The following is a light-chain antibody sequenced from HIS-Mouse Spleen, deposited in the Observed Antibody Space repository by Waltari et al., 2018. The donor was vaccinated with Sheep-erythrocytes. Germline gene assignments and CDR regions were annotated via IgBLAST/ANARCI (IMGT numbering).Light chain of an antibody. V-gene: IGLV2-23*01. CDR1: SSDVGSYNL. Sequence: QSALTQPASVSGSPGQSITISCTGTSSDVGSYNLASWYQQNQGKAPKLMIYEGSKRPSGVSNRFSGSKSGNTASLTISGLQAEDEADYYCCSYAGSSTPWVFGGGTKLTVL. J-gene: IGLJ3*02. CDR2: EGS. CDR3: CSYAGSSTPWV.